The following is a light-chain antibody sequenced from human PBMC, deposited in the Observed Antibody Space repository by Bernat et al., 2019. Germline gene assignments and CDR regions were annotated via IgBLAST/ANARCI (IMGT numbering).Light chain of an antibody. J-gene: IGLJ2*01. CDR2: DVS. Sequence: QSALTQPASVSGSPGQSVTISCTGTRSDVGAYNYVSWYQQLPGKAPKLMIYDVSNRPSGVSNRFSGSKSGNTASLTISGLQAEVEADYFCNSVSTTTTPVVFGGGTKLTVL. V-gene: IGLV2-14*03. CDR1: RSDVGAYNY. CDR3: NSVSTTTTPVV.